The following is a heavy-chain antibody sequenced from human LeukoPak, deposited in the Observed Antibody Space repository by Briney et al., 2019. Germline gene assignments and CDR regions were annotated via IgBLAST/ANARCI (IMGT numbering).Heavy chain of an antibody. J-gene: IGHJ6*03. D-gene: IGHD6-6*01. Sequence: SETLSLTCTVSGGSISSSSYYWGWIRQPPGKGLEWIGYIYYSGSTNYNPSLKSRVTISVDTSKNQFSLKLSSVTAADTAVYYCARVVAARYYYMDVWGKGTTVTVSS. V-gene: IGHV4-61*05. CDR3: ARVVAARYYYMDV. CDR2: IYYSGST. CDR1: GGSISSSSYY.